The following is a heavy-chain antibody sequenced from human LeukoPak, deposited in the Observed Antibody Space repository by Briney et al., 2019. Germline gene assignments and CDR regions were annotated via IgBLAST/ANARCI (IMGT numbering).Heavy chain of an antibody. CDR1: GFTFSSYG. V-gene: IGHV3-30*02. CDR3: ANPRSPYSGSYYGAFDY. Sequence: PGRSLRLSCAASGFTFSSYGMHWVRQAPGKGLEWVAFIQYDGSNKYYADSVKGRFTISRDNSKNTLYLQMNSLRAEDTAVYYCANPRSPYSGSYYGAFDYWGQGTLVTVSS. CDR2: IQYDGSNK. D-gene: IGHD1-26*01. J-gene: IGHJ4*02.